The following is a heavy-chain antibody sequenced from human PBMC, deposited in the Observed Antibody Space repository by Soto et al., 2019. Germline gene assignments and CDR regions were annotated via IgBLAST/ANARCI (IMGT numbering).Heavy chain of an antibody. Sequence: GGSLRLSCATSGFTFSSYGMHWVRQAPGKGLEWVAVIWYDGSNKYYADSVKGRFTISRDNSKNTLYLQMNSLRAEDTAVYYCARAGGDYEGDYWGQGTLVTVSS. J-gene: IGHJ4*02. CDR2: IWYDGSNK. CDR1: GFTFSSYG. D-gene: IGHD2-21*02. CDR3: ARAGGDYEGDY. V-gene: IGHV3-33*01.